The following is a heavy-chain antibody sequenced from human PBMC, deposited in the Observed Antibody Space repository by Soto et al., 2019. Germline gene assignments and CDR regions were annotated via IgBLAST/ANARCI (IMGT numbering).Heavy chain of an antibody. CDR1: GFTFSSYA. Sequence: EVQLLESGGGLLQPGGSLRLSCAASGFTFSSYAMSWVRQAPGKGLEWVSAISGSGGSTYYADSVKGRFTISRDNSKNTLYLQMNSLRADDTAVYYCAKGGLRNPYYYYMDVWGKGTTVTVSS. V-gene: IGHV3-23*01. J-gene: IGHJ6*03. CDR2: ISGSGGST. D-gene: IGHD3-16*01. CDR3: AKGGLRNPYYYYMDV.